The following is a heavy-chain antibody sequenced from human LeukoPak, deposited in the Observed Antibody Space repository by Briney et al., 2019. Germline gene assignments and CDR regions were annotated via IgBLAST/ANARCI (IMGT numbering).Heavy chain of an antibody. CDR2: IYYSGST. V-gene: IGHV4-31*03. CDR1: GVSISSGGYY. J-gene: IGHJ4*02. CDR3: ARLFHPALSGNYPFDY. D-gene: IGHD1-26*01. Sequence: SQTLSLTCTVSGVSISSGGYYWSWIRQHPGKGLEWIGYIYYSGSTYYNPSLKSRVTISVDTSKNQFSLKLNSVTAADTAMYYCARLFHPALSGNYPFDYWGQGTLVTVSS.